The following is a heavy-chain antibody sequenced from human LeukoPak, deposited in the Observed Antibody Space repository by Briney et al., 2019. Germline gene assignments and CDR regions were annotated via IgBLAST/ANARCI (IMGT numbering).Heavy chain of an antibody. CDR3: ARDDSGDNWFDP. CDR1: GYTFTNID. CDR2: INPSGGST. D-gene: IGHD6-19*01. Sequence: ASVKVSCKASGYTFTNIDMHWVRQAPGQGLEWMGVINPSGGSTSYAQKFQGRVTMTRDTSTSTVYMGVSSLRSQDTAVYYCARDDSGDNWFDPWGQGTLVTVSS. J-gene: IGHJ5*02. V-gene: IGHV1-46*01.